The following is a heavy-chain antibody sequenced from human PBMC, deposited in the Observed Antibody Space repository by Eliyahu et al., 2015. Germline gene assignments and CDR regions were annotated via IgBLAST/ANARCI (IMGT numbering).Heavy chain of an antibody. CDR1: GFTFSSXA. Sequence: EVQLLESGGGLVQPGGSLRLSCAASGFTFSSXAMSWVRQAPGKGLEWVSXXSGSGGSTYYADSVKGRFTISRDNSKNTLYLQMNSLRAEDTAVYYCTKDRSGVRGVGSHFDYWGQGTLVTVSS. J-gene: IGHJ4*02. CDR3: TKDRSGVRGVGSHFDY. D-gene: IGHD3-10*01. CDR2: XSGSGGST. V-gene: IGHV3-23*01.